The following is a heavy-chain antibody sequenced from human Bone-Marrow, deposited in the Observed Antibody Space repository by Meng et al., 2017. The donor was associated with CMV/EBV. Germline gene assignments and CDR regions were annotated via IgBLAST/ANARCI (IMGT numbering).Heavy chain of an antibody. V-gene: IGHV3-30*02. Sequence: GESLKISCAASGITVSSYGIHWVRQAPGKGLEWVAFIRYDGSNKHYSDSVKGRFSVSRDNSRNMVYLQMNSLRAEDTVVYHCAKVDYDKLMVPYDDPMDVWGQGTTVTVSS. J-gene: IGHJ6*02. CDR3: AKVDYDKLMVPYDDPMDV. CDR2: IRYDGSNK. CDR1: GITVSSYG. D-gene: IGHD3-9*01.